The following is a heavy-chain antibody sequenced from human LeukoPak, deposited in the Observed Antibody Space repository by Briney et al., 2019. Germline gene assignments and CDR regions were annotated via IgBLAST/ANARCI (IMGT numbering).Heavy chain of an antibody. CDR1: VGSISSYH. Sequence: SESLSLTCTVSVGSISSYHGSWIRQPPGKGLEWSGYIYYSGSTNYNPSLKSRVNISVDTSKHQFSLKLSSVTAADTAVYYCAREQWLGPGGFDPWGQGALVTVSS. V-gene: IGHV4-59*01. J-gene: IGHJ5*02. CDR2: IYYSGST. D-gene: IGHD6-19*01. CDR3: AREQWLGPGGFDP.